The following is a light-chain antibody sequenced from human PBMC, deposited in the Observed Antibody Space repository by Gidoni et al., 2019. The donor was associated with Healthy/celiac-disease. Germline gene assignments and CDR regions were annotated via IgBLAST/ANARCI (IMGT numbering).Light chain of an antibody. V-gene: IGKV1-27*01. CDR2: AAS. CDR3: QKYNSALWT. J-gene: IGKJ1*01. CDR1: QGISNY. Sequence: DIQMTQSPSSLSASVGDRVTITGRATQGISNYLAWYQQKPGKVPKPLIYAASTLQSGVPSRFSGSGSGTDFTLTISSLQPEDVATYYCQKYNSALWTFGQGTKVEIK.